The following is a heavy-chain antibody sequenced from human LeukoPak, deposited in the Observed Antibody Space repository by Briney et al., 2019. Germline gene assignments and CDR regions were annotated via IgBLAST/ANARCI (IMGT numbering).Heavy chain of an antibody. V-gene: IGHV3-23*01. D-gene: IGHD4-17*01. CDR3: AKADYGSGQYYFDY. CDR2: ISGSGGST. CDR1: GFTFSSYA. J-gene: IGHJ4*02. Sequence: PGGSLRLSCAASGFTFSSYAMSLVRQAPGKGLEWVSAISGSGGSTYYADSVKGRFTISRDNSKNTLYLQMNSLRAEDTAVYYCAKADYGSGQYYFDYWGQGTLVTVSS.